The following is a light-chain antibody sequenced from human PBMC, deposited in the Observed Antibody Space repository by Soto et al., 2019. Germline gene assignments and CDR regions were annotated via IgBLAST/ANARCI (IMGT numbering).Light chain of an antibody. J-gene: IGKJ1*01. CDR2: AAS. Sequence: DIQMTQSPSSLAASLGDRVTITCRASQSISSYLNWYQQKPGKAPKLLIYAASSWQSGVPSRFSGSGSGTSFTLTISSLQPEDFATYYCQQSYSTPRTFGQGTKVEIK. CDR1: QSISSY. V-gene: IGKV1-39*01. CDR3: QQSYSTPRT.